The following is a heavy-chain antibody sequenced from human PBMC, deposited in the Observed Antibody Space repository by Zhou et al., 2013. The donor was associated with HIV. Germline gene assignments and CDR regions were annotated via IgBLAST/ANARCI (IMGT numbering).Heavy chain of an antibody. CDR2: IIPIFATA. CDR3: AREQGGGQWPGRVWFDP. V-gene: IGHV1-69*05. Sequence: QVQLVQSGAEVKKPGSSVKVSCKASGGTFSTSAINWVRQAPGQGLEWMGGIIPIFATANYAQKFQGRVTITTDESTSTAYMELSRLRSEDTAVYYCAREQGGGQWPGRVWFDPWGQGNPGSPSPQ. D-gene: IGHD6-19*01. J-gene: IGHJ5*02. CDR1: GGTFSTSA.